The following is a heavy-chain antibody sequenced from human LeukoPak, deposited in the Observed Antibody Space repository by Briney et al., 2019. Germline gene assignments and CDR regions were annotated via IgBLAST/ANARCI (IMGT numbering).Heavy chain of an antibody. V-gene: IGHV3-7*03. CDR1: GFTFSSYG. J-gene: IGHJ4*02. Sequence: GGSLRLSCAASGFTFSSYGMHWVRQAPGKGLEWVANIKQDGSEKYYVDSVKGRFTISRDNAKNSLYLQMNSLRAEDTAVYYCARDGGGYYFDYWGQGTLVTVSS. CDR2: IKQDGSEK. D-gene: IGHD3-10*01. CDR3: ARDGGGYYFDY.